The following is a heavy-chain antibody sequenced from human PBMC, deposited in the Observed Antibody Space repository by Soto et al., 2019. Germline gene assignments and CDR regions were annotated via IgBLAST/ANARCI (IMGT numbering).Heavy chain of an antibody. CDR2: IYYSGST. CDR3: ARLAGEGTYYYDSSGYYFDY. V-gene: IGHV4-39*01. Sequence: SETLSLTCTVSGGSISSSSYYWGWIRQPPGKGREWIGSIYYSGSTYYNPSLKSRVTISVDTSKNQFSLKLSSVTAADTAVYYCARLAGEGTYYYDSSGYYFDYWGQGTLVTVSS. CDR1: GGSISSSSYY. J-gene: IGHJ4*02. D-gene: IGHD3-22*01.